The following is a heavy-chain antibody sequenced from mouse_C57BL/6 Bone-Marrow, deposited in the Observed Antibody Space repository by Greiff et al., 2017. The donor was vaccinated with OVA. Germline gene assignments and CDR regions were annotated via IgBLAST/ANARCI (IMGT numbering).Heavy chain of an antibody. CDR1: GFTFSDYG. D-gene: IGHD2-1*01. CDR3: ARLYYGNPYYFDY. V-gene: IGHV5-17*01. J-gene: IGHJ2*01. Sequence: EVKLVESGGGLVKPGGSLKLSCAASGFTFSDYGMHWVRQAPEKGLEWVVYISSGSSTIYYADTVKGRFTISRDNAKNTLFLQMTSLRSEDTAMYYCARLYYGNPYYFDYWGQGTTLTVSS. CDR2: ISSGSSTI.